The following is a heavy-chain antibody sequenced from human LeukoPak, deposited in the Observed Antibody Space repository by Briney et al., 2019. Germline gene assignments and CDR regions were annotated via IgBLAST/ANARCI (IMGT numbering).Heavy chain of an antibody. D-gene: IGHD5-12*01. V-gene: IGHV1-24*01. CDR3: ATVYWLRFLPRHFFDY. Sequence: ASVKVSCKVSGYTLTELSMHWVRRAPGKGLEWMGGFDPEDGETIYAQKFQGRVTMTEDTSTDTAYMELSSLRSEDTAVYYCATVYWLRFLPRHFFDYWGQGTLVTVSS. CDR1: GYTLTELS. J-gene: IGHJ4*02. CDR2: FDPEDGET.